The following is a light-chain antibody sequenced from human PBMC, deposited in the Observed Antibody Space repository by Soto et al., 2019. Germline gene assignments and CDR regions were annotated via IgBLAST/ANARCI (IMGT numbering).Light chain of an antibody. CDR3: AAWDDSLNGPV. J-gene: IGLJ2*01. V-gene: IGLV1-44*01. CDR1: NSNIGGNA. Sequence: QAVVTQPPSASGTPGHGVTISCSGSNSNIGGNAVNWYQQFPGTAPKLLIHSNNQRPSEVPDRFSGSKSGTAASLAISGLQSEDEADYYCAAWDDSLNGPVFGGGTKLTVL. CDR2: SNN.